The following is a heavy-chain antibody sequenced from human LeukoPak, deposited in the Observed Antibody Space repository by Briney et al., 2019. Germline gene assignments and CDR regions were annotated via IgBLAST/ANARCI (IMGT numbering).Heavy chain of an antibody. D-gene: IGHD2-2*01. CDR1: GFTFSRHG. Sequence: PGGSLRLSCAPSGFTFSRHGMHWVRQAPGKGLEWVANIKQDGSEKYYVDSVKGRFTISRDNAKNSLYLQMNSLRAEDAAVYYCAREVVVVPAAHFDYWGQGTLVTVSS. CDR2: IKQDGSEK. J-gene: IGHJ4*02. V-gene: IGHV3-7*03. CDR3: AREVVVVPAAHFDY.